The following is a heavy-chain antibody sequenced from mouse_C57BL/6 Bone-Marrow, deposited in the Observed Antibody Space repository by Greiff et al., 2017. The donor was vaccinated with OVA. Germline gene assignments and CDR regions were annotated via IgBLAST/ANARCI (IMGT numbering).Heavy chain of an antibody. J-gene: IGHJ3*01. CDR1: GYTFTSYW. V-gene: IGHV1-64*01. D-gene: IGHD2-4*01. Sequence: QVQLQQPGAELVKPGASVKLSCKASGYTFTSYWMHWVKQRPGQGLEWIGMIHPNSGSTNYNEKFKSKATLTVDKSSSTAYMQLSSLTSEDSAVYYGARSTFYDYSWFAYWGQGTLVTVSA. CDR2: IHPNSGST. CDR3: ARSTFYDYSWFAY.